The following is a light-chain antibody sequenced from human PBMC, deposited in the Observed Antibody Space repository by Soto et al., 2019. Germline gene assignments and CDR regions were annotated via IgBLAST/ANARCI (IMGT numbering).Light chain of an antibody. V-gene: IGKV3-15*01. J-gene: IGKJ1*01. CDR1: QSVSSK. CDR3: QQYNNWPGT. CDR2: GAS. Sequence: ELVLTQSPGTLSVSPGERATLSCRASQSVSSKLAWYQQKPGQAPRLLFYGASTGATGIPARFSGSGSETGFTLSISSLQSEDFAVYYCQQYNNWPGTFGQGTKVDIK.